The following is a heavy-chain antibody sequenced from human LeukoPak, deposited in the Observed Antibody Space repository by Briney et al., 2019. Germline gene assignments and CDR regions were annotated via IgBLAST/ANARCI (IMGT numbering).Heavy chain of an antibody. Sequence: GGSLRLSCAASGFTFSSYTMSWVRQAPGKGLVWVSRINNDGISTSYADSVKGRFTISRDNAKDTLYLQMNSLRAEDTAVYYCARDRPLLGGGYYGLDVWGQGTTVTVSS. D-gene: IGHD3-10*01. CDR3: ARDRPLLGGGYYGLDV. CDR1: GFTFSSYT. J-gene: IGHJ6*02. CDR2: INNDGIST. V-gene: IGHV3-74*01.